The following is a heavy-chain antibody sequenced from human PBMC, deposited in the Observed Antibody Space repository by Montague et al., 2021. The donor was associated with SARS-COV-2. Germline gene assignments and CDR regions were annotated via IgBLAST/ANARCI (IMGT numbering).Heavy chain of an antibody. CDR1: GGSFSVYY. D-gene: IGHD1-1*01. Sequence: SETLSLTCAVYGGSFSVYYWSWLRQSPRSGLEWIAEISQSGTAHYNPSLESRVSISIDTSRNQFTLKLSSVTAADTAMYYCAREREVERAARTLVALDMWGQGTMVTVSS. CDR3: AREREVERAARTLVALDM. V-gene: IGHV4-34*01. J-gene: IGHJ3*02. CDR2: ISQSGTA.